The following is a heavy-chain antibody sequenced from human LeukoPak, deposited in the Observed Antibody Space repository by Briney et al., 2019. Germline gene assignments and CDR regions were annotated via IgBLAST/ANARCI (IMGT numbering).Heavy chain of an antibody. V-gene: IGHV3-23*01. D-gene: IGHD4-17*01. CDR1: GFTFATSA. Sequence: GGSLRLSCAASGFTFATSAMSWVRQAPGKGLEWVSAISGSSGAIYYADSVKGRFTISRDKSKNTLYLQMNSLRVEDTAVYYCAKDRIGVTTPKAYFDYWGQGTLVTVSS. J-gene: IGHJ4*02. CDR3: AKDRIGVTTPKAYFDY. CDR2: ISGSSGAI.